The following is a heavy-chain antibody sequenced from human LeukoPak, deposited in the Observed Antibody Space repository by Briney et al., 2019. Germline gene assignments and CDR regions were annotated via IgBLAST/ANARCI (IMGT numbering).Heavy chain of an antibody. Sequence: GGSLRLSCAASGFTFSSYSMNWVRQAPGKGLEWVSSISISSSYIYYADSVKGRFTISRDNAKNSLYLQMNSLRAEDTAVYYCARATIFGVVIIPYYYYGMDVWGQGTTVTVSS. CDR1: GFTFSSYS. D-gene: IGHD3-3*01. CDR2: ISISSSYI. CDR3: ARATIFGVVIIPYYYYGMDV. J-gene: IGHJ6*02. V-gene: IGHV3-21*01.